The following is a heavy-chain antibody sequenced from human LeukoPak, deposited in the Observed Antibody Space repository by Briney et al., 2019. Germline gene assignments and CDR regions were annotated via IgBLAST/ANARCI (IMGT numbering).Heavy chain of an antibody. D-gene: IGHD3-16*02. Sequence: GSLRLSCAASGFTFSSYAMSWVRQAPGKGLEWVSAISGSGGSTYYADSVKGRFTISRDNSKNTLYLQMNSLRAEDTAVYYCAKVTGAYDYVWGSYRLLNFDYWGQGTLVTVSS. V-gene: IGHV3-23*01. CDR2: ISGSGGST. J-gene: IGHJ4*02. CDR3: AKVTGAYDYVWGSYRLLNFDY. CDR1: GFTFSSYA.